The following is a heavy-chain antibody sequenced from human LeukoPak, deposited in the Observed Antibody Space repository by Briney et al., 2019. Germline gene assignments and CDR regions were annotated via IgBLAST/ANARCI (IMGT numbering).Heavy chain of an antibody. J-gene: IGHJ3*02. CDR2: INSDGSST. V-gene: IGHV3-74*01. D-gene: IGHD2-2*01. Sequence: PGGSLRLSCAASGFTFSSYWMHWVRQAPGKGLVWVSRINSDGSSTSYADSAKRRFTISRDNAKNTMYLQMNSLRAEDTAVYYCARELGYCSSTSCYQYAFDIWGQGTMVSVSS. CDR3: ARELGYCSSTSCYQYAFDI. CDR1: GFTFSSYW.